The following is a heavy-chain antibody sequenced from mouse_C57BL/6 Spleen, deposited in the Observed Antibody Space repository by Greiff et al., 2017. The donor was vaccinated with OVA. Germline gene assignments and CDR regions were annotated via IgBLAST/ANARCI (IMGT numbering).Heavy chain of an antibody. V-gene: IGHV1-15*01. CDR3: TRSGSNYSY. CDR1: GYTFTDYE. CDR2: IDPETGGT. D-gene: IGHD2-5*01. Sequence: VQLQQSGAELVRPGASVTLSCKASGYTFTDYEMPWVKQTPVHGLEWIGAIDPETGGTAYNQKFKGKAILTADKSSSTAYMELRSLTSEDSAVYYCTRSGSNYSYWGQGTTLTVSS. J-gene: IGHJ2*01.